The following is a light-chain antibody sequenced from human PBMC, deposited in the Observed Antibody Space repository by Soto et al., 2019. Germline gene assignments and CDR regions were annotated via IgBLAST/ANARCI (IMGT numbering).Light chain of an antibody. CDR3: QQYKDWPTT. CDR1: QSISST. Sequence: EIVMMQSPATLSLSPGERATLSCRAGQSISSTVAWYQQKPGQAPRLLVYGASTRATGIPVRFSGSGSGTEFTLTLSTLQSEDSAVYYCQQYKDWPTTFGQGTKVEIK. J-gene: IGKJ1*01. V-gene: IGKV3-15*01. CDR2: GAS.